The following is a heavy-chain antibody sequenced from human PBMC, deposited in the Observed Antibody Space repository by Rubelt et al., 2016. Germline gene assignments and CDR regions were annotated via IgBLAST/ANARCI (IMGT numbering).Heavy chain of an antibody. CDR1: GYSFTDYG. D-gene: IGHD2-2*01. CDR3: ARDGSPGGYCSSTSCRNFDY. V-gene: IGHV1-18*01. J-gene: IGHJ4*02. CDR2: ISAYNGNT. Sequence: GASVTVSCKASGYSFTDYGISWVRQAPGQGLEWMGWISAYNGNTNYAQKLQGRVAMTTDTSTSTAYMELRSLRSDDTAVYYCARDGSPGGYCSSTSCRNFDYWGQGTLVTVSS.